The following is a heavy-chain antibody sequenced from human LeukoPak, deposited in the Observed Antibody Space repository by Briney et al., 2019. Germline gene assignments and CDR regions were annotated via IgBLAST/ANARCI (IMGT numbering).Heavy chain of an antibody. J-gene: IGHJ6*04. Sequence: SETLSLTCTVSGGSISSYYWSWIRQPPGKGLEWIGYIYYSGSTNYNPSLKSRVTISVDRPKNQFSLKLSSVTAADTAVYYCARDLAAAGTPGYSGMDVWGKGTTVTVSS. CDR1: GGSISSYY. V-gene: IGHV4-59*12. CDR3: ARDLAAAGTPGYSGMDV. CDR2: IYYSGST. D-gene: IGHD6-13*01.